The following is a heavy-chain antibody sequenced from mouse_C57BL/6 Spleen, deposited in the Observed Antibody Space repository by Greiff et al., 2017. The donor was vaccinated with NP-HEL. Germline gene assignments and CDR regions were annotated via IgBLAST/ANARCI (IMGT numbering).Heavy chain of an antibody. CDR1: GYTFTSYW. CDR2: IDPSDSYT. Sequence: QVQLQQPGAELVMPGASVKLSCKASGYTFTSYWMHWVKQRPGQGLEWIGEIDPSDSYTNYNQKFKGKSTLTVDKSSSTAYMQLSSLTSEVSAVYYCARRGLRRACYYAMDYWGQGTSVTVSS. D-gene: IGHD2-4*01. V-gene: IGHV1-69*01. J-gene: IGHJ4*01. CDR3: ARRGLRRACYYAMDY.